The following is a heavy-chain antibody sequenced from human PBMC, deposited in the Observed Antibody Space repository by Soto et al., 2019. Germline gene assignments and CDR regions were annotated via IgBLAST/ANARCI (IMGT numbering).Heavy chain of an antibody. J-gene: IGHJ6*02. CDR3: AKNVWGITIFGGMDV. V-gene: IGHV3-23*01. CDR1: GFTFSSYA. Sequence: EVQLLESGGGLVQPGGSLRLSCAASGFTFSSYAMSWVRQAPGKGLEWVSAISGSGGTTYYADSVKGRFTISRDNSKNTLYLQMNSMRAEDTAVYYCAKNVWGITIFGGMDVWGQGTTVTVSS. CDR2: ISGSGGTT. D-gene: IGHD3-9*01.